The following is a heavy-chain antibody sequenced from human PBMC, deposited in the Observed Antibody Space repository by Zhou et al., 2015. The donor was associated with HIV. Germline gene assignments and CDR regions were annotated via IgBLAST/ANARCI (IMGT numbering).Heavy chain of an antibody. D-gene: IGHD3-9*01. CDR3: ARGVHLDTLTGPIEY. J-gene: IGHJ4*02. V-gene: IGHV1-2*02. CDR1: GYSFSDYY. Sequence: QVQLVQSGAEVTKPGASVKVSCKASGYSFSDYYIHWVRQAPGQGLEWMGWINPNSGGTRCPQKFQDRVTMTRDTSIGTAYMELSSLRSDDTAIYYCARGVHLDTLTGPIEYWGQGTLLTVSS. CDR2: INPNSGGT.